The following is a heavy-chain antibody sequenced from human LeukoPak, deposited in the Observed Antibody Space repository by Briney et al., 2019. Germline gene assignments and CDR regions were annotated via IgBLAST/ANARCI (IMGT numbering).Heavy chain of an antibody. V-gene: IGHV3-30-3*01. D-gene: IGHD4-17*01. CDR3: ARDDYGGYESLDY. CDR1: GFTFSSYA. CDR2: ISYDGSNK. J-gene: IGHJ4*02. Sequence: GRSLRLSCAASGFTFSSYAMHWVRQAPGKGLEWVAVISYDGSNKYYADSVKGRFTISRDNSKNTLYLQMNSLRAEDTAVYYCARDDYGGYESLDYWGQGTLVTVSS.